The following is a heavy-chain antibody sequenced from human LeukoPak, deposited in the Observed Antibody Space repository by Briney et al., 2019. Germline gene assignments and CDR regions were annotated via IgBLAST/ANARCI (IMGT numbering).Heavy chain of an antibody. D-gene: IGHD2-21*02. CDR2: ISGSGGST. CDR1: GFTFSTYG. J-gene: IGHJ4*02. CDR3: AKLVVTSN. Sequence: PGGFLRLSCAASGFTFSTYGMNWVRQAPGKGLEWVSGISGSGGSTYYADSVKGRFTISRDNSKNTLYLQMNSLRAEDTAVYYCAKLVVTSNWGQGTLVTVSS. V-gene: IGHV3-23*01.